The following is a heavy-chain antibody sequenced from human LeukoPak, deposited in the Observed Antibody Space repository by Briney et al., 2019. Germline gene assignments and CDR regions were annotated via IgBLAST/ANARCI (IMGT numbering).Heavy chain of an antibody. CDR1: GFNFSSYA. D-gene: IGHD3-22*01. V-gene: IGHV3-23*01. CDR2: ISGSGGST. CDR3: AKGVRRSSDYSSPVDY. Sequence: GGSLRLSCAASGFNFSSYAMSWVRQAPGKGLEWVSAISGSGGSTYYADTVKGRFTISRDNSRNTLYLQMNSLRAEDTAVYYCAKGVRRSSDYSSPVDYWGQGTLVTVSS. J-gene: IGHJ4*02.